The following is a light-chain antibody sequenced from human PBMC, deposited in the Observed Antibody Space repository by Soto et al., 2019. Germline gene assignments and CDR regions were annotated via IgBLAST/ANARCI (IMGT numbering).Light chain of an antibody. V-gene: IGKV3-11*01. CDR2: DAS. J-gene: IGKJ5*01. CDR1: QNISTY. CDR3: QQRRSWPPTIT. Sequence: IVLTQSPSTLSLSPGKRATLSCRASQNISTYLAWYQQRPGQAPRLLIYDASYRATDIPPRFSGSGSGTDFTLTISSLEPEDFAVYYCQQRRSWPPTITFGQGTRLEIK.